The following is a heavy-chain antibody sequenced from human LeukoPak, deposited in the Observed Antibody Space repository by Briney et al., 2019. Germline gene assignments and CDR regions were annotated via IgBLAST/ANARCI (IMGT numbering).Heavy chain of an antibody. D-gene: IGHD3-22*01. CDR2: IYTNWST. CDR1: GGSISSYY. V-gene: IGHV4-4*07. J-gene: IGHJ4*02. Sequence: PSETLSLTCTVSGGSISSYYWSWIRQPAGKGLEWIGRIYTNWSTNYNPSLKSQVTMSVDTSKNQFSLKLSSVTAADTAVYSCARARAYYDSSGYYYPIVYFDYWGQGTLVTVSS. CDR3: ARARAYYDSSGYYYPIVYFDY.